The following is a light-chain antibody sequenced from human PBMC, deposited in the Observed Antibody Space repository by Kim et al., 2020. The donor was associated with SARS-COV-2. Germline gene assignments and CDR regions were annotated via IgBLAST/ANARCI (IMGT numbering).Light chain of an antibody. J-gene: IGLJ1*01. V-gene: IGLV1-44*01. CDR1: SSNIGSNT. CDR2: SNN. CDR3: AAWDDSLNGPV. Sequence: QSVLTQPPSASGTPGQRVTISCSGSSSNIGSNTVNWYQQVPGTAPKLLIYSNNQRPSGVPDRFSGSKSGTSASLAISGLQSEDEADYYCAAWDDSLNGPVFGTGTKGPGL.